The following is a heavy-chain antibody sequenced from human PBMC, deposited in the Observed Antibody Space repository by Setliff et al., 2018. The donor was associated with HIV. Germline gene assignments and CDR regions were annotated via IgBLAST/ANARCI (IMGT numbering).Heavy chain of an antibody. Sequence: SETLSLTCTVSGDSISSGGYYWSWIRQPAGQGLEWIGRIYTSGNTNYNPSTNYNPSLTSRITISLETSRNQFSLRVTSVTATDTAVYYCTRQSPVAGSGACDIWGQGTMVTVS. V-gene: IGHV4-61*02. CDR1: GDSISSGGYY. CDR3: TRQSPVAGSGACDI. J-gene: IGHJ3*02. CDR2: IYTSGNTNYNPST. D-gene: IGHD6-19*01.